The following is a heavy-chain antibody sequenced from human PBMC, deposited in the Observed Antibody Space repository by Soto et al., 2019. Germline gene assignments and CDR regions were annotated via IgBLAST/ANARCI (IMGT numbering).Heavy chain of an antibody. Sequence: EVQLVESGGGLVQPGGSLRLSCAASGFTFSSYCMHWVRQAPGKGLVWVSRINSDGSSTSYADSVKGRFTISRANAKNTLYLQMNSLRAEDTAVYYCARDPTWELPYFDYWGQGTLVTVAS. CDR2: INSDGSST. CDR3: ARDPTWELPYFDY. V-gene: IGHV3-74*01. D-gene: IGHD1-26*01. CDR1: GFTFSSYC. J-gene: IGHJ4*02.